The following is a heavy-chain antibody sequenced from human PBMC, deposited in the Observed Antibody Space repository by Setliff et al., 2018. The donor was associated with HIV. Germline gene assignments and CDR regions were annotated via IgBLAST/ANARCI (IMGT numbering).Heavy chain of an antibody. D-gene: IGHD7-27*01. V-gene: IGHV4-59*01. Sequence: SETLSLTCTVSGGSISNYYWSWIRQPPGKGLEWIGYIYFTGNTNYNPSLKSRVTISLDTSKNQFSLKLSSVTAADTAVYFCARGIDWGHFYYYYMDVWGKGTTVTV. CDR3: ARGIDWGHFYYYYMDV. J-gene: IGHJ6*03. CDR2: IYFTGNT. CDR1: GGSISNYY.